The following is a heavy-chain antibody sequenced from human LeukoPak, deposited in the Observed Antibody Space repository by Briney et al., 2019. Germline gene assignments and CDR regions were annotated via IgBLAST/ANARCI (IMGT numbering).Heavy chain of an antibody. Sequence: SETLSLTCTVSGGSISSSRYYWGWIRQPPGKGLEWIGSIYYSGSTYYNPSLKSRVTISVDTSKNQFSLKLSSVTAADTAVYYCARLAPPFWSGLAPDYWGQGTLVTVSS. J-gene: IGHJ4*02. CDR2: IYYSGST. CDR3: ARLAPPFWSGLAPDY. D-gene: IGHD3-3*01. V-gene: IGHV4-39*01. CDR1: GGSISSSRYY.